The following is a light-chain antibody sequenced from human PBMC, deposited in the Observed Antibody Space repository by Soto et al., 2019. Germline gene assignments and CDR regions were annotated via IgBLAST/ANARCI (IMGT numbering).Light chain of an antibody. CDR1: SSDVGSYNL. Sequence: QSALTQPASVSGSPGQSITISCTGTSSDVGSYNLVSWYQQHPGKAPKLMISGVTKRPSGVSNRFSGSKSGNTASLTISGLQAEDESDYYGCSYAGSNTWVFGGGTKVTVL. V-gene: IGLV2-23*02. CDR3: CSYAGSNTWV. CDR2: GVT. J-gene: IGLJ3*02.